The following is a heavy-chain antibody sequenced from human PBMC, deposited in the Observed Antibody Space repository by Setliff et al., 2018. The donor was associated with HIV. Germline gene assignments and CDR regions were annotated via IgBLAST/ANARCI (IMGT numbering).Heavy chain of an antibody. V-gene: IGHV4-59*08. Sequence: SETLSLTCSVSGGSISTYHWSWIRQPPGKGLEWIGYINESGSTNYSPSLKSRVTISPGTSKNQFSLKLTSVTAADTAVYYCARLSDTAMASFDSWGQGILVTVSS. CDR3: ARLSDTAMASFDS. D-gene: IGHD5-18*01. CDR2: INESGST. J-gene: IGHJ4*02. CDR1: GGSISTYH.